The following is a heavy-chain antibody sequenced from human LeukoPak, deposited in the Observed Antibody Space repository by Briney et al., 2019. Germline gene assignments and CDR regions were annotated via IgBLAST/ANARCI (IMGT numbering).Heavy chain of an antibody. V-gene: IGHV4-59*08. CDR1: GGPISSSY. Sequence: SETLSLTCTVSGGPISSSYWSWIRQPPGKGLEWIGFIYYSGNTNYNPSLKSRVIISVDTSKNQFSLKLSSVTAADTAVYYCARLKGYSSGGYPSSYLVYWGQGPLATVSS. J-gene: IGHJ4*02. CDR3: ARLKGYSSGGYPSSYLVY. CDR2: IYYSGNT. D-gene: IGHD6-19*01.